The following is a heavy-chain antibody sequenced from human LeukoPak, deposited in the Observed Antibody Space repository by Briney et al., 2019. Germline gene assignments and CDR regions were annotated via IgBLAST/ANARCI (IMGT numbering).Heavy chain of an antibody. Sequence: ASVKVSCKASGYTFTGYYMHWVRQAPGQGLEWMGWINPNSGGTNYAQKFQGRVTTTRDTSISTAYMELSRLRSDGTAVYYCARGILIDYYDSSGYLAYFDYWGQGTLVTVSS. CDR1: GYTFTGYY. CDR3: ARGILIDYYDSSGYLAYFDY. CDR2: INPNSGGT. D-gene: IGHD3-22*01. J-gene: IGHJ4*02. V-gene: IGHV1-2*02.